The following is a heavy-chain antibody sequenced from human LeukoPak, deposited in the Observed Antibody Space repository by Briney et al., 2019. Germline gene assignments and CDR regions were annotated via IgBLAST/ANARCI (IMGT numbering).Heavy chain of an antibody. J-gene: IGHJ3*02. D-gene: IGHD6-19*01. CDR1: GGSISSYY. CDR3: ASKYSSGWYEAFDI. Sequence: PSETLSLTCTVSGGSISSYYWSWIRQPPGKGLEWIGYIYYSGSTNYNPSLKSRVTISVDTSKNQFSLKLSSLTAADTAVYYCASKYSSGWYEAFDIWGQGTMVTV. CDR2: IYYSGST. V-gene: IGHV4-59*01.